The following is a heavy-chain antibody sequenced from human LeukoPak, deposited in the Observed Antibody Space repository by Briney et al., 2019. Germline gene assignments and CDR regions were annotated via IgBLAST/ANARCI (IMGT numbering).Heavy chain of an antibody. CDR2: IKQDGSEK. CDR1: GFTFSSFA. D-gene: IGHD5-18*01. Sequence: GGSLRLSCAASGFTFSSFAMSWVRQAPGKGLEWVANIKQDGSEKYYVDSVKGRFTISRDNAKNSLYLQMNSLRAEDTAVYYCARDGRYSSFDYWGQGTLVTVSS. CDR3: ARDGRYSSFDY. J-gene: IGHJ4*02. V-gene: IGHV3-7*01.